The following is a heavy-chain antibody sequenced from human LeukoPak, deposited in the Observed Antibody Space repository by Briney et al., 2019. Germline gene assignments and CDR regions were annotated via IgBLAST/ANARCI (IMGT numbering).Heavy chain of an antibody. V-gene: IGHV3-73*01. CDR3: ASELAYCGGDCSSAFDI. J-gene: IGHJ3*02. Sequence: GGSLRLSCAASGFTFSGSAMHWVRQASGKGLEWVGHIRSKANSYATAYAASVKGRFTISRDNSKNTLYLQMNSLRAEDTAVYSCASELAYCGGDCSSAFDIWGQGTMVTVSS. CDR2: IRSKANSYAT. D-gene: IGHD2-21*02. CDR1: GFTFSGSA.